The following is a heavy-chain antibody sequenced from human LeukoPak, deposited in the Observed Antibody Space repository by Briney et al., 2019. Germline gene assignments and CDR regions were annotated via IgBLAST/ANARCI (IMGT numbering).Heavy chain of an antibody. CDR2: MYHSGDT. CDR3: ARSKAHLSTSWYGTWFDP. J-gene: IGHJ5*02. Sequence: PSETLSLTCTVSGYSVGSGYYWGWIRQPPGKGLEWIGSMYHSGDTYYNPSLKSRVTISVDTSKNHLSLKLRSVTAADTAVYYCARSKAHLSTSWYGTWFDPWGQGTLVTVSS. V-gene: IGHV4-38-2*02. D-gene: IGHD2-2*01. CDR1: GYSVGSGYY.